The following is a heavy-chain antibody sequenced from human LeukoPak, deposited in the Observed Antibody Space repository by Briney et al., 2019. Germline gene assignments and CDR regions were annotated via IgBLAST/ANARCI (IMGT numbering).Heavy chain of an antibody. CDR3: ARCESMDFWSGYPTASYYYMDV. V-gene: IGHV3-13*01. Sequence: GGSLRLSCAASGFTFSSYDMHWVRQATGKGLEWVSAIGTAGDTYYPGSVKGRFTISRENAKNSLYLQMNSLRAEDTAVYYCARCESMDFWSGYPTASYYYMDVWGKGTMVTVSS. CDR2: IGTAGDT. CDR1: GFTFSSYD. J-gene: IGHJ6*03. D-gene: IGHD3-3*01.